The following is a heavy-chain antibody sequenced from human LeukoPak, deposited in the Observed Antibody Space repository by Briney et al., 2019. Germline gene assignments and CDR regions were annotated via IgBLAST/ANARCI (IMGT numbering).Heavy chain of an antibody. CDR2: ISGSGGST. J-gene: IGHJ4*02. CDR3: AKAGSHYYDSSGYPL. Sequence: GGSLRLSCAASGFTFSSYAMSWVRQAPGKGLEWVSAISGSGGSTYYADSVKGRFTISRDNSKNTLYLQMNSLRAEDTAVYYCAKAGSHYYDSSGYPLWGQGTLVTVSS. V-gene: IGHV3-23*01. D-gene: IGHD3-22*01. CDR1: GFTFSSYA.